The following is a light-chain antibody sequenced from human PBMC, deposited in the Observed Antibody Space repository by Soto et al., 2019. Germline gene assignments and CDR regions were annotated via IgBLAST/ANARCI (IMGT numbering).Light chain of an antibody. CDR3: SALSTHTPQV. J-gene: IGLJ1*01. V-gene: IGLV2-14*01. CDR1: SSDVGGYNY. Sequence: QSVLTQPASVSGSPGQSIAISCTGTSSDVGGYNYVSWYQQHPDKAPKLIIHEVSNRPSEVSDRFSGSKSGNTASLSISGLQADFLADYYCSALSTHTPQVFGSVTEVT. CDR2: EVS.